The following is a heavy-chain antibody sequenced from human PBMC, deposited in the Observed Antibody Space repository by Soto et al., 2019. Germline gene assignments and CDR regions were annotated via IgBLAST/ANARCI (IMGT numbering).Heavy chain of an antibody. CDR3: ARGVSYDFWTGYFGHYGMDV. J-gene: IGHJ6*02. D-gene: IGHD3-3*01. CDR2: IYYSGST. CDR1: GGSISSYY. Sequence: SETLSLTCTVSGGSISSYYWSWIRQPPGKGLEWIGYIYYSGSTNYNPSLKSRVTISVDTSKNQFSLKLSSVTAADTAVYYCARGVSYDFWTGYFGHYGMDVWGQGTTVTVSS. V-gene: IGHV4-59*01.